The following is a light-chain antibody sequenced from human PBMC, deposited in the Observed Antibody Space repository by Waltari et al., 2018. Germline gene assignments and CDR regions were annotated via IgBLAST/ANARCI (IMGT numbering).Light chain of an antibody. CDR2: LNSDGSH. CDR1: RGHTNYS. J-gene: IGLJ2*01. V-gene: IGLV4-69*01. CDR3: QTWDTDIHVV. Sequence: QLVLTQSPSASASLGPSVKLTCPLSRGHTNYSIAVHPQQPKKGPLYLMKLNSDGSHTKGDGIPDRFSGSSSGAERFLTISSLQSEDEGDYYCQTWDTDIHVVFGGGTKLIVL.